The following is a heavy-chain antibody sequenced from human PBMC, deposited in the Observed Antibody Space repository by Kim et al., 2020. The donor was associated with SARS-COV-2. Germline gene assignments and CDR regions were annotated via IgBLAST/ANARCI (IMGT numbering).Heavy chain of an antibody. CDR3: ARSGSTRGHYLYNMNV. CDR1: GGSFSGYY. Sequence: SETLSLTCAVYGGSFSGYYWSWIRQPPGEGLEWSGEIRQSGSANYDPSLKSRVTMSLDTAKNQFFLKLRFVIAADTVVYYFARSGSTRGHYLYNMNVWV. CDR2: IRQSGSA. V-gene: IGHV4-34*01. D-gene: IGHD2-2*01. J-gene: IGHJ6*03.